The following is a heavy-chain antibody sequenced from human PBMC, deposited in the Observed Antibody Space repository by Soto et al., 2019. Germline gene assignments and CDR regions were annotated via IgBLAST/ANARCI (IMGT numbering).Heavy chain of an antibody. Sequence: GASVKVSCKASGDTDTNYVISWVRQAPGQGLEWMGGIFPKFGTTYSAQKLQDRLTMTADESTSTVYMQLSSLRLDDTAVYYCEAEITFGKLSVVWGQGTTVTVSS. J-gene: IGHJ6*02. CDR3: EAEITFGKLSVV. CDR2: IFPKFGTT. D-gene: IGHD3-16*01. CDR1: GDTDTNYV. V-gene: IGHV1-69*13.